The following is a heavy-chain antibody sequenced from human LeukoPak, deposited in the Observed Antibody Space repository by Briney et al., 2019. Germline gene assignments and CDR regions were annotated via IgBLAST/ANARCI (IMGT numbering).Heavy chain of an antibody. V-gene: IGHV3-33*01. J-gene: IGHJ4*02. CDR3: ARDGSSRLKTLNYFDY. CDR1: GFTFSSYG. D-gene: IGHD3-10*01. Sequence: GGSLRLSCAASGFTFSSYGMHWVRQAPGKGLEWVAVIWYDGSNKYYADSVKGRFTISRDNSKNTLYLHMNSLRAEDTAVYYCARDGSSRLKTLNYFDYWGQGTLVTVSS. CDR2: IWYDGSNK.